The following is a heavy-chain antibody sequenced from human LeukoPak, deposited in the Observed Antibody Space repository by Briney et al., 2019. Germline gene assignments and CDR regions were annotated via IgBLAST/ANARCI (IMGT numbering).Heavy chain of an antibody. J-gene: IGHJ4*02. V-gene: IGHV4-34*01. D-gene: IGHD4-11*01. CDR2: INHSGYT. CDR3: TRMTRGHDY. CDR1: GVSFDDYY. Sequence: ETLSLTCAVSGVSFDDYYWSWVRQTPGKGLEWVGEINHSGYTNDNPSLKSRVTLSIVTSRKQFSLNLRSVTVADAGIYYCTRMTRGHDYWGPGTQVTVSS.